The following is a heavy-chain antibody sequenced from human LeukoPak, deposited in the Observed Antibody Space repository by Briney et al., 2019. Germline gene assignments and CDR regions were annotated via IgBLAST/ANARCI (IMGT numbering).Heavy chain of an antibody. D-gene: IGHD2-2*01. CDR3: ASALKTMPSAYYYGMDV. CDR2: ISAYNGNT. Sequence: ASVKVSCKASGYTFTSYGISWVRQAPGQGLEWMGWISAYNGNTNYAQKLQGRVTMTTDTSTSTAYMELRSLRSDDTAVYYCASALKTMPSAYYYGMDVWGQGTTVTVSS. V-gene: IGHV1-18*01. CDR1: GYTFTSYG. J-gene: IGHJ6*02.